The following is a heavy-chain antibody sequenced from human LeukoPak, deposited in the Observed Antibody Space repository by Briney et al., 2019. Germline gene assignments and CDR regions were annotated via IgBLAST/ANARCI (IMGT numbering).Heavy chain of an antibody. V-gene: IGHV4-30-4*01. Sequence: PSETLSLTCTVSGGSISSGDYYWSWIRQPPGKGLEWIGYIYYSGITYYNPSLKSRVTISVDTSKNQFSLKLSSVTAADTAVYYCARARLEYYYDSSGYYYELGYFDYWGQGTLVTVSS. D-gene: IGHD3-22*01. J-gene: IGHJ4*02. CDR3: ARARLEYYYDSSGYYYELGYFDY. CDR2: IYYSGIT. CDR1: GGSISSGDYY.